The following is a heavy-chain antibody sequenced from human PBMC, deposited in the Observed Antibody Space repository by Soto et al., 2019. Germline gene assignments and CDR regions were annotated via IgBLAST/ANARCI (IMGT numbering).Heavy chain of an antibody. J-gene: IGHJ6*02. CDR1: GGSFSGYY. CDR3: AGRGLTIFGVTYYYYYYGMDV. Sequence: SETLSLTCAVYGGSFSGYYWSWIRQPPGKGLEWIGEINHSGSTNYNPSLKSRVTISVDTSKNQFSLKLSSVTAADTAVYYCAGRGLTIFGVTYYYYYYGMDVWGQGTTVTV. CDR2: INHSGST. D-gene: IGHD3-3*01. V-gene: IGHV4-34*01.